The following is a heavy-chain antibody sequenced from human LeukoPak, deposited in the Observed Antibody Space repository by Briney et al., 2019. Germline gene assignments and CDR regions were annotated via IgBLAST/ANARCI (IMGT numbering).Heavy chain of an antibody. V-gene: IGHV3-21*01. CDR3: AELGITMIGGV. CDR2: ISSSSTYI. CDR1: GFTFSSYS. Sequence: GGSLRLSCSASGFTFSSYSMNWVRQAPGKGLEWVSSISSSSTYIYYADSVKGRFTISRDNAKNTLYLQMNSLRAEDTAVYYCAELGITMIGGVWGKGTTVTISS. D-gene: IGHD3-10*02. J-gene: IGHJ6*04.